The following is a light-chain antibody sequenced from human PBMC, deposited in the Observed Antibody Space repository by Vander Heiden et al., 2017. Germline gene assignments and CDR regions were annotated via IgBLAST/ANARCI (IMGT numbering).Light chain of an antibody. CDR1: QSVSSY. Sequence: EIVFTQSPATLSLSPGERATLSCRASQSVSSYLAWYQQKPGQAPRLLIYDASNRATGIPARFSGSGSGTDFTRTISSLEPEDFAVYYCQQRSNWPPGVTFGPGTKVDIK. V-gene: IGKV3-11*01. CDR2: DAS. CDR3: QQRSNWPPGVT. J-gene: IGKJ3*01.